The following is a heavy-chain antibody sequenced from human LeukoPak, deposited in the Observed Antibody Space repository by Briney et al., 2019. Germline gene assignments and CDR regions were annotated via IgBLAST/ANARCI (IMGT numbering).Heavy chain of an antibody. V-gene: IGHV1-18*01. J-gene: IGHJ2*01. CDR1: GYTFTSYG. Sequence: ASVKVSCKASGYTFTSYGISWVRQAPGQGLEWMGWISAYNGHTNYAQKLRGRVTMTTDTSTSTAYMELRSLRSDDTAVYYCARTSYYDILTGYYTGSKGWYFDLWGRGTLVTVSS. CDR2: ISAYNGHT. CDR3: ARTSYYDILTGYYTGSKGWYFDL. D-gene: IGHD3-9*01.